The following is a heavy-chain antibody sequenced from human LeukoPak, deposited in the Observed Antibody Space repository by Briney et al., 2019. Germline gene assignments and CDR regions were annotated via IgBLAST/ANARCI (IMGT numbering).Heavy chain of an antibody. J-gene: IGHJ5*02. V-gene: IGHV4-39*01. Sequence: SETLSLTCTVSGGSISSSSYYWGWIRQPPGKGLEWIGSIYYSGSTYYNPSLKSRVTISVDTSKNQFSLKLSSVTAADTAVYYCARLRGLEMATTINWFDPWGQGTLVTVSS. CDR2: IYYSGST. CDR1: GGSISSSSYY. CDR3: ARLRGLEMATTINWFDP. D-gene: IGHD5-24*01.